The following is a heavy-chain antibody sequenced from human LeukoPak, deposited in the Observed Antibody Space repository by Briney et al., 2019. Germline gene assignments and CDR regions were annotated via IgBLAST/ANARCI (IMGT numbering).Heavy chain of an antibody. D-gene: IGHD2-15*01. Sequence: GGSLRLSCAASGFTFSDYYMSWIRQAPGKGLEWVPYISSTGSTIYYADSVKGRFTISRDNAKNSLYLQMNSLRAEDTAVYYCARWPHISCSGGSCYPMAFDIWGQGTMVTVSS. CDR1: GFTFSDYY. CDR3: ARWPHISCSGGSCYPMAFDI. CDR2: ISSTGSTI. V-gene: IGHV3-11*04. J-gene: IGHJ3*02.